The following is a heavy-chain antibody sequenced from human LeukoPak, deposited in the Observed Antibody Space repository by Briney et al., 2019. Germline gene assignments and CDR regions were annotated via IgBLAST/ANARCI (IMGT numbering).Heavy chain of an antibody. J-gene: IGHJ4*02. V-gene: IGHV3-48*01. CDR2: ISSSSSTI. CDR3: ATDYDSTAPGYFDY. Sequence: GGSLRLSCAASGFTFSSYSMNWVRQAPGKGLEWVSYISSSSSTIYYADSVKGRFTISRDNAKNSLYLQMNSLRAEDTAVYYCATDYDSTAPGYFDYWGQGTLVTVSS. CDR1: GFTFSSYS. D-gene: IGHD3-22*01.